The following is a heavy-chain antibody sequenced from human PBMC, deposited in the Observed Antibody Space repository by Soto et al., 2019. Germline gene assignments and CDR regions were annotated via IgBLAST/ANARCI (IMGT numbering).Heavy chain of an antibody. Sequence: GGSLGLSCAASGFTFITFEMNWVRQAPGKGLDCVSNIVSSCSSIWYADSVKGRFTISRDNAKNSLYLQMNSLRGDDTAVYYCARATYTSSYHFDSWGQGTLVTVSS. V-gene: IGHV3-48*03. D-gene: IGHD6-6*01. CDR1: GFTFITFE. J-gene: IGHJ4*02. CDR3: ARATYTSSYHFDS. CDR2: IVSSCSSI.